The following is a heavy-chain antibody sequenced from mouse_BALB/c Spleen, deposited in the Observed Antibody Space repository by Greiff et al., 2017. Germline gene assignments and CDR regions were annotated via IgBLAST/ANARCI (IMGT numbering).Heavy chain of an antibody. V-gene: IGHV5-6-3*01. J-gene: IGHJ2*01. CDR3: ARRNDGYHFDY. CDR2: INSNGGST. CDR1: GFTFSSYG. Sequence: EVKLMESGGGLVQPGGSLKLSCAASGFTFSSYGMSWVRQTPDKRLELVATINSNGGSTYYPDSVKGRFTISRDNAKNTLYLQRSSLKSEDTAMYYCARRNDGYHFDYWGQGTTLTVSS. D-gene: IGHD2-3*01.